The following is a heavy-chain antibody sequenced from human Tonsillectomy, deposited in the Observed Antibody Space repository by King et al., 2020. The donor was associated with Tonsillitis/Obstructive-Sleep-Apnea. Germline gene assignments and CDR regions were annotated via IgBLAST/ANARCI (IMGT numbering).Heavy chain of an antibody. CDR1: GFTVSSNY. V-gene: IGHV3-53*01. D-gene: IGHD2-2*01. J-gene: IGHJ5*02. CDR2: IYSGGST. Sequence: VQLVESGGGLIQPGGSLRLSCAVSGFTVSSNYMSWVRQAPGKGLEWVSVIYSGGSTYYADSVKGRFTISRDNSKNTLYLQMNSLRAEDTAVYYCARVLGYCSSTSCRDGWFDPWGQGTLVTVSS. CDR3: ARVLGYCSSTSCRDGWFDP.